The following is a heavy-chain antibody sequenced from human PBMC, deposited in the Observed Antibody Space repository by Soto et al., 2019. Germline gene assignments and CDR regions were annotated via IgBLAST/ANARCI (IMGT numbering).Heavy chain of an antibody. Sequence: QVQLVQSGAEVKKPGASVKVSCKASGYTFTSYAMHWVRQAPGQRLEWMGWINAGNGNIKYSQKFQGRVTITRDTSASTAYMELSSLRSEDTAVYYCARVAGILWFGESHFDYWGQGTLVTVSS. CDR2: INAGNGNI. D-gene: IGHD3-10*01. V-gene: IGHV1-3*01. CDR3: ARVAGILWFGESHFDY. J-gene: IGHJ4*02. CDR1: GYTFTSYA.